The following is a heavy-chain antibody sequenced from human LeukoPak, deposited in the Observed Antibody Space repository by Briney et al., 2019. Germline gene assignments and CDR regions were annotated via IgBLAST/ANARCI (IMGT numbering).Heavy chain of an antibody. Sequence: VXXSCKAXGYTFTXYDINWVRQATGQGLEWMGWMNPNSGNTGYAQKFQGRVTMTRNTSISTAYMELSSLRSEDTAVYYCARSLELRNSLFGYWGQGTLVTVSS. CDR1: GYTFTXYD. CDR2: MNPNSGNT. V-gene: IGHV1-8*01. J-gene: IGHJ4*02. D-gene: IGHD1-7*01. CDR3: ARSLELRNSLFGY.